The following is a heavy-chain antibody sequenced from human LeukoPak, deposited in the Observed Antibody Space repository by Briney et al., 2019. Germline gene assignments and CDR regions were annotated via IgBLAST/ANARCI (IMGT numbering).Heavy chain of an antibody. D-gene: IGHD1-1*01. J-gene: IGHJ3*02. V-gene: IGHV3-33*06. CDR3: AKDSWSRGDDAFDI. CDR1: GFTFSSYG. Sequence: GGSLRLSCAASGFTFSSYGMHWVRQAPGKGPEWVAVIWYDGSNKYYADSVKGRFTISRDNSKNTLYLQMNSLRAEDTAVYYCAKDSWSRGDDAFDIWGQGTMVTVSS. CDR2: IWYDGSNK.